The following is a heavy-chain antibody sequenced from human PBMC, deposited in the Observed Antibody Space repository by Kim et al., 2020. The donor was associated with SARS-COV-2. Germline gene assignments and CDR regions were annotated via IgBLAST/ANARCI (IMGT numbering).Heavy chain of an antibody. J-gene: IGHJ4*02. Sequence: RQPPGKGLEWIGKINSNGNAAYNPTLISRVTILIDTSKKQFSLKLNSVTPADTGLYFCASRRGSGPIDFWGQGTLVAVSS. CDR3: ASRRGSGPIDF. V-gene: IGHV4-34*13. D-gene: IGHD3-10*01. CDR2: INSNGNA.